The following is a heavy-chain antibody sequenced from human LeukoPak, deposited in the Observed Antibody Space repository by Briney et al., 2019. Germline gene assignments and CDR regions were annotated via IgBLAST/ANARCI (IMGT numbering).Heavy chain of an antibody. CDR1: GFTFSSYS. CDR3: ASSGSYRFDY. D-gene: IGHD1-26*01. Sequence: GGSLRLSCAASGFTFSSYSMNWVRQAPGKGLEWVSHITASGTAMFYADSVKGRFTISRDNAKNSLYLQMNSLKDEDTAMYYCASSGSYRFDYWGQGTLVTVSS. CDR2: ITASGTAM. J-gene: IGHJ4*02. V-gene: IGHV3-48*02.